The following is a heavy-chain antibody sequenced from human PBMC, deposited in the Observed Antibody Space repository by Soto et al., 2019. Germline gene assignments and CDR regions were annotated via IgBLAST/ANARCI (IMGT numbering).Heavy chain of an antibody. CDR2: ITASGGRT. CDR3: AHTQGIVLVPAAIWY. Sequence: PGGSLRLSCVASGFTFSSYAMSWVRQAPGKGLEWVSGITASGGRTSYADSVKGRFTISRDNSKNTLYLQMNSLRAEDTAVYYGAHTQGIVLVPAAIWYWGKGTLVTXSS. CDR1: GFTFSSYA. V-gene: IGHV3-23*01. D-gene: IGHD2-2*02. J-gene: IGHJ4*02.